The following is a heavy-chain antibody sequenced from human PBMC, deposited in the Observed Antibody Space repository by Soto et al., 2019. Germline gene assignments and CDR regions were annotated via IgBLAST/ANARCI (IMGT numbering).Heavy chain of an antibody. D-gene: IGHD2-15*01. CDR3: ARVNSHLITYYSGGSCYLFYAY. Sequence: SETLSLTCAVYGESFSGYYWSWIRQPPGKGLEWIGEINQSGSTNYNPSLKSRVTISVDTSKNQFSLKLSSVTAEDTAVYYCARVNSHLITYYSGGSCYLFYAYCGQGTLVTVSS. CDR1: GESFSGYY. CDR2: INQSGST. V-gene: IGHV4-34*01. J-gene: IGHJ1*01.